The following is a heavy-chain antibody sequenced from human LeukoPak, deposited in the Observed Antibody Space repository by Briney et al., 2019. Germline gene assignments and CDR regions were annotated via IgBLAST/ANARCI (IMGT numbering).Heavy chain of an antibody. D-gene: IGHD1-1*01. Sequence: GGSLRLSCAASGFTFRRYWMSWVRQAPGKGLEWVANINQDGNERHYVGSAKGRFTISRDNGKSSVFLQMNNLRAEDTAVYYCVRVGYLVELLWGQGVLVTVSS. CDR3: VRVGYLVELL. V-gene: IGHV3-7*01. CDR2: INQDGNER. CDR1: GFTFRRYW. J-gene: IGHJ4*02.